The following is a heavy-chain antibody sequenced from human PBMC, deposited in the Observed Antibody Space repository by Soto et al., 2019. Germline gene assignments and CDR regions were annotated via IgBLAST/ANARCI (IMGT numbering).Heavy chain of an antibody. CDR1: GGTFSSYA. D-gene: IGHD6-13*01. J-gene: IGHJ4*02. CDR3: ASGRWGYNRTLDY. V-gene: IGHV1-69*06. CDR2: IIPIFGTA. Sequence: SVKVSCKASGGTFSSYAISWVRQAPGQGLEWMGGIIPIFGTANYAQKFQGRVTITADKSTSTAYMELSSLRSEDTAVYYCASGRWGYNRTLDYLGRRNLVTVSP.